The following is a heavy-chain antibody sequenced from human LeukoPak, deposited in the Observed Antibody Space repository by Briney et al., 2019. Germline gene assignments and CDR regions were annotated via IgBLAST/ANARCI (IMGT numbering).Heavy chain of an antibody. CDR3: ARDKFVVVPAAIPYDAFDI. J-gene: IGHJ3*02. CDR2: ISSNGGST. CDR1: GFTFSSYA. D-gene: IGHD2-2*02. Sequence: PGGSLRLSCAASGFTFSSYAMHWVRQAPGKGLEYVSAISSNGGSTYYANSVKGRFTISRDNSKNTLYLQMGSLRAEDMAVYYCARDKFVVVPAAIPYDAFDIWDQGTMVTVSS. V-gene: IGHV3-64*01.